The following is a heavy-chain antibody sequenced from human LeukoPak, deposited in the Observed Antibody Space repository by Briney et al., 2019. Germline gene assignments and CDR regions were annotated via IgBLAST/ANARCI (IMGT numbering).Heavy chain of an antibody. Sequence: ASVKVSCKASGYTFTNYGISWVRQAPGQGLEWMGWISTYTGNTNYAQKLQGSVTMTTDTATSTAYMELRSLTSDDTAVYYCARASPSDDSRLGDYWGQGTLVTVSS. J-gene: IGHJ4*02. CDR2: ISTYTGNT. D-gene: IGHD3-22*01. CDR3: ARASPSDDSRLGDY. CDR1: GYTFTNYG. V-gene: IGHV1-18*04.